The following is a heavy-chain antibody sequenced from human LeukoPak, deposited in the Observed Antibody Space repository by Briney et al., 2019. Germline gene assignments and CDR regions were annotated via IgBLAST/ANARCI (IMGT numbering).Heavy chain of an antibody. D-gene: IGHD4-17*01. J-gene: IGHJ6*03. Sequence: SVKVSCKASGGTFRSYAISWVRQAPGQGLEWMGGIIPIFGTANYAQKFQGRVTITADEPTSTAYMELSSLRSEDTAVYYCASRGYYGDYGDYYYYMDVWGKGTTVTVSS. CDR1: GGTFRSYA. CDR3: ASRGYYGDYGDYYYYMDV. V-gene: IGHV1-69*13. CDR2: IIPIFGTA.